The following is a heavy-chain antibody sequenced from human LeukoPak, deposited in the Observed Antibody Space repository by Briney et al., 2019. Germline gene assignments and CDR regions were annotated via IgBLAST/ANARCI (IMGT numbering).Heavy chain of an antibody. V-gene: IGHV4-4*02. Sequence: PSGTLSLTCAVSGGSISSSNWWSWVRQPPGKGLEWIGEIYHSGSTNYNPSLKSRVTISVDKSKNQFSLKLSSVTAADTAVYYCARVGGGGDILTGYYRYYFDYWGQGTLVTVSS. CDR3: ARVGGGGDILTGYYRYYFDY. CDR2: IYHSGST. D-gene: IGHD3-9*01. CDR1: GGSISSSNW. J-gene: IGHJ4*02.